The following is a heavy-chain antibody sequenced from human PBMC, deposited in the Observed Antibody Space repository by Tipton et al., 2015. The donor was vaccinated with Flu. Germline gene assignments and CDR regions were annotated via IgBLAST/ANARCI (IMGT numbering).Heavy chain of an antibody. J-gene: IGHJ5*02. CDR3: ARRDYSNYVSDPKSWFDP. D-gene: IGHD4-11*01. CDR1: GDSISSDYY. CDR2: VSRTGST. Sequence: LRLSCAVSGDSISSDYYWGWIRQFPGKGLEWIGTVSRTGSTIYNPSLKSRVTISIDTSKNQFSLKMKPVTATDMAVYYCARRDYSNYVSDPKSWFDPWGQGTLVAVSS. V-gene: IGHV4-38-2*01.